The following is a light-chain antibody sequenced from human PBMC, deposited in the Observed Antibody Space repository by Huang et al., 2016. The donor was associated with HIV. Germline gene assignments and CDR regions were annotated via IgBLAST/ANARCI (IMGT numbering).Light chain of an antibody. V-gene: IGKV1-33*01. CDR3: QQYDDVPVT. CDR1: QDISNF. CDR2: DAS. J-gene: IGKJ4*01. Sequence: DIQMTQSPSSLSASVGDRVSITCQASQDISNFLNWYQQKPGKAPELLIFDASNLQKGVPSKFSRGGSGTHFTLTINSLQREDIGTYYCQQYDDVPVTFGGGTQV.